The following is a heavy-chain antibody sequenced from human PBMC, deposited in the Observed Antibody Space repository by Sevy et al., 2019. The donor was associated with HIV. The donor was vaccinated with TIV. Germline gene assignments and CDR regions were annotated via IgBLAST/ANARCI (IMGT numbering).Heavy chain of an antibody. CDR2: ISGGSRTI. Sequence: GSLRLSCAASEFTFSSHSMNWVRQAPGKGLEWVSYISGGSRTIYYADSVKGRFTISRDNARNSLFLQMNSLRDEDTAVYYCARDGQKGYDMDVWGQGTTVTVSS. CDR1: EFTFSSHS. J-gene: IGHJ6*02. CDR3: ARDGQKGYDMDV. V-gene: IGHV3-48*02.